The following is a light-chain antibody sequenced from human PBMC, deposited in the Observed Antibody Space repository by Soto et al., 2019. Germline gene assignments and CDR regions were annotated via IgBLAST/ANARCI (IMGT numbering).Light chain of an antibody. CDR3: QQYGSSGT. J-gene: IGKJ1*01. Sequence: ESVLSHSPSSLSFSPSACGGLXERASQSLSSSYLAWYQQKAGQPPRLLMFRSSDRAAGVPDRFSGSASGTEFTLTISSLQSEDFAVYYCQQYGSSGTFGQGTKVDIK. V-gene: IGKV3-20*01. CDR2: RSS. CDR1: QSLSSSY.